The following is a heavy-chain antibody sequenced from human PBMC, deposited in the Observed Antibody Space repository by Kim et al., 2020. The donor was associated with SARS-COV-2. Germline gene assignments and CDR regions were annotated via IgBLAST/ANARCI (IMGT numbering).Heavy chain of an antibody. V-gene: IGHV4-39*01. D-gene: IGHD3-22*01. CDR1: GGSISSSSYY. J-gene: IGHJ5*02. CDR2: IYYSGST. CDR3: ARQPGRDYYDSSGIRWFDP. Sequence: SETLSLTCTVSGGSISSSSYYWGWIRQPPGKGLEWIGSIYYSGSTYYNPSLKSRVTISVDTSKNQFSLKLSSVTAADTAVYYCARQPGRDYYDSSGIRWFDPWGQGTLVTVSS.